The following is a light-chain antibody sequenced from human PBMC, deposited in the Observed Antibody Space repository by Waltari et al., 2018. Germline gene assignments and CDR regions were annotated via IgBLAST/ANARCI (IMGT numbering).Light chain of an antibody. Sequence: GQSVTISCTGTSSDVGGYNYVSWYQQHPGKAPKLMIYDVRKRPSGVPDRFSGSKSGNTASLTISGLQAEDEADYYCCSYAGSYTLYVFGTGTKVTVL. CDR1: SSDVGGYNY. CDR3: CSYAGSYTLYV. V-gene: IGLV2-11*01. CDR2: DVR. J-gene: IGLJ1*01.